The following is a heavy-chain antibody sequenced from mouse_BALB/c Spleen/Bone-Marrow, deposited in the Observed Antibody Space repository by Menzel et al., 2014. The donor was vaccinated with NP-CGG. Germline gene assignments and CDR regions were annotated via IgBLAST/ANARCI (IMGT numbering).Heavy chain of an antibody. CDR1: GYTFTSYW. CDR2: INPSTGYT. CDR3: ARGGNWDGFAY. Sequence: VQLQQSGAELAKPGASVKMSCKASGYTFTSYWMHWVKQRPGQGLEWIGYINPSTGYTEYNQKFKDKATLTADKSSGTAYMQLSSLTSEDSAVYYCARGGNWDGFAYWGQGTLVTVSA. D-gene: IGHD4-1*01. V-gene: IGHV1-7*01. J-gene: IGHJ3*01.